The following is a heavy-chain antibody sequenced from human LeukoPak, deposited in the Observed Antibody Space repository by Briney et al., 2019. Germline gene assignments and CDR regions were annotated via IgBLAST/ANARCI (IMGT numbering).Heavy chain of an antibody. CDR2: ISWNSGSI. Sequence: PGGSLRLSCAASGFTFDDYAMHWVRQAPGKGLEWVSGISWNSGSIGYADSVKGRFTISRDNSKNTLYLQMNSLRAEDTAVYYCAKDRDYGDYGDAFDIWGQGTMVTVSS. D-gene: IGHD4-17*01. CDR3: AKDRDYGDYGDAFDI. CDR1: GFTFDDYA. V-gene: IGHV3-9*01. J-gene: IGHJ3*02.